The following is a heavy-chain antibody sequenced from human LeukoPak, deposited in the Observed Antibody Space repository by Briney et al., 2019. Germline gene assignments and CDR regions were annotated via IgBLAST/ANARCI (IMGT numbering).Heavy chain of an antibody. V-gene: IGHV3-21*01. CDR2: ISTSSSYI. J-gene: IGHJ4*02. CDR1: GFTFSTYS. Sequence: GGSLRLSCAASGFTFSTYSMNWVRQAPGKGLEWVASISTSSSYIYYADSLKGRSTTSRDNAKKSQYLQMNSLRAEDTAVYYCARGRSGVSGNDSPFDYWGQGTLVTVSS. CDR3: ARGRSGVSGNDSPFDY. D-gene: IGHD5-12*01.